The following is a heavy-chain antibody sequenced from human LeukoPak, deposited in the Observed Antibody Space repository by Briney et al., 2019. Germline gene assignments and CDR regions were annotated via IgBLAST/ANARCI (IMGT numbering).Heavy chain of an antibody. CDR3: ARDYYDSSGPEAFDI. J-gene: IGHJ3*02. D-gene: IGHD3-22*01. CDR1: GFTFSSYS. V-gene: IGHV3-48*01. Sequence: GGSLRLSCAASGFTFSSYSMTWVRQAPGKGLEWVSYISSSSSTIYYADSVKGRFTISRDNAKNSLYLQMNSLRAEDTAVYYCARDYYDSSGPEAFDIWGQGTMVTVSS. CDR2: ISSSSSTI.